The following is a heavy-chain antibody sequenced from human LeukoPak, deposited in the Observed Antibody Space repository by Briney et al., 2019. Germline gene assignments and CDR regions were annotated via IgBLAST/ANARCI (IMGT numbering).Heavy chain of an antibody. D-gene: IGHD2-2*01. V-gene: IGHV4-39*01. Sequence: SETLSLTCTVSGGSISSSSYYWGWIRQPPGKGLEWIGSIYYSGSTYYNPSLKSRVTISVDTSKNQFSLKLSSVTAADTAVYYCARQSSTSSTPAFDIWGQGTMVTVSS. CDR1: GGSISSSSYY. J-gene: IGHJ3*02. CDR3: ARQSSTSSTPAFDI. CDR2: IYYSGST.